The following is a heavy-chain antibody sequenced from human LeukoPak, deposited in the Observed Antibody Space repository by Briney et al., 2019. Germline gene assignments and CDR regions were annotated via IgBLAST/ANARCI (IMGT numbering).Heavy chain of an antibody. CDR3: AKDSVVVTAIRVGYYFDY. Sequence: PGGSLRLSCAASGFTFSSYAMSWVRQAPGKGLEWVSAISGSGGSTYYADSVEGRFTISRDNSKNTLYLQMNSLRAEDTAVYYCAKDSVVVTAIRVGYYFDYWGQGTLVTVSS. V-gene: IGHV3-23*01. CDR1: GFTFSSYA. D-gene: IGHD2-21*02. CDR2: ISGSGGST. J-gene: IGHJ4*02.